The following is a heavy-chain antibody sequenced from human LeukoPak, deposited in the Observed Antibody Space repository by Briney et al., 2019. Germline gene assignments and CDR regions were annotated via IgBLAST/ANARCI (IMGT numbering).Heavy chain of an antibody. CDR1: GFNFNMCA. V-gene: IGHV3-23*01. J-gene: IGHJ4*02. CDR3: AKEERIRHCDDGVCTEGYYFDY. CDR2: LSRGGGTT. D-gene: IGHD3-9*01. Sequence: PGGSLRLSCSGSGFNFNMCAIHWVRQAPGKGLEWVSGLSRGGGTTNYADSVKGRFSISRDSSKKMVFLQMNSLKPEDSAVYYCAKEERIRHCDDGVCTEGYYFDYWGKGTPVTVSS.